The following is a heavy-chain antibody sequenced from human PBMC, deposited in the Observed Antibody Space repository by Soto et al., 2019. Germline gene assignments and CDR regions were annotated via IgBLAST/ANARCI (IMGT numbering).Heavy chain of an antibody. V-gene: IGHV4-34*01. CDR3: ARALPYCGGDCYPYFDY. J-gene: IGHJ4*02. CDR1: GGSFSGYS. Sequence: SETLSLTCAVYGGSFSGYSWSWIRQPPGKGLEWIGEINHSGSTNYNPSLKSRVTISVDTSKNQFSLKLSSVTAADTAVYYCARALPYCGGDCYPYFDYWGQGTLVTVS. CDR2: INHSGST. D-gene: IGHD2-21*02.